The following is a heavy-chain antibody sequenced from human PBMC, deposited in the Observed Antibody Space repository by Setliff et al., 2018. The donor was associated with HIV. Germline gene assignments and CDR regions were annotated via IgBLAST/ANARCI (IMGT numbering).Heavy chain of an antibody. CDR1: GFTFRSYA. Sequence: GESLKISCAASGFTFRSYAMTWVRQAPGKGLEWVSSIGGSGGSTYYADSVKGRFTISRDNSKNTLFLQMNSLRAEDTAVYYCAKRGDYYGTRPTFDYWGQGTLVTVSS. CDR2: IGGSGGST. CDR3: AKRGDYYGTRPTFDY. D-gene: IGHD3-10*01. J-gene: IGHJ4*02. V-gene: IGHV3-23*01.